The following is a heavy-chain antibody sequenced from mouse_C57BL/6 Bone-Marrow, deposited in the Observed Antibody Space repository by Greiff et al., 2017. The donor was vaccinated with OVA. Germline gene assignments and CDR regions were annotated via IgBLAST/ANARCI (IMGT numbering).Heavy chain of an antibody. CDR3: AQLGRGPYYFDY. V-gene: IGHV8-5*01. J-gene: IGHJ2*01. CDR1: GFSLSTSNMC. CDR2: IGWNDDK. Sequence: QVTLKVSGPGILQPSQTLSLTCSFSGFSLSTSNMCIGWIRQPSGKGLEWLAHIGWNDDKYYNPALKRRLTISKDTSNTQVFLKITSVDTADTATYYCAQLGRGPYYFDYWGQGTTLTVSS. D-gene: IGHD4-1*01.